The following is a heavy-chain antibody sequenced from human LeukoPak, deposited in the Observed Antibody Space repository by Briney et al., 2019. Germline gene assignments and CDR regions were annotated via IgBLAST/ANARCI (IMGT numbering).Heavy chain of an antibody. CDR2: IYYSGST. CDR1: GGSISSGGYY. V-gene: IGHV4-31*03. Sequence: PSETLSLTCTVSGGSISSGGYYWSWIRQHPGKGLEWIGYIYYSGSTYYNPSLKSRVTISVDTSKNQFSLKLSSVTAADTAVYYCARGIYDFWSGYSYDAFDIWGQGTMVTVSS. CDR3: ARGIYDFWSGYSYDAFDI. J-gene: IGHJ3*02. D-gene: IGHD3-3*01.